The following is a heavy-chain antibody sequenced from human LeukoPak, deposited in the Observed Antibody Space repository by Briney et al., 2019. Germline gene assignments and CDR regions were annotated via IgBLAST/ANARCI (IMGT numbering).Heavy chain of an antibody. J-gene: IGHJ4*02. CDR3: ARDRGNDFNSYFFDY. CDR2: ISSSSSYI. Sequence: GGSLRLSCAASGFTFSSYSMNRVRQAPGKGLEWVSSISSSSSYIYYADSVKGRFTISRDNAKNSLYLQMNSLRAEDTAVYYCARDRGNDFNSYFFDYWGQGILVTVSS. D-gene: IGHD2-21*02. CDR1: GFTFSSYS. V-gene: IGHV3-21*01.